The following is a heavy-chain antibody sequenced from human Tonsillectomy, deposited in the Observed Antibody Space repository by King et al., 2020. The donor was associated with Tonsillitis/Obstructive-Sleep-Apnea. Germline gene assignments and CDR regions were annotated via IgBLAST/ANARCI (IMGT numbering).Heavy chain of an antibody. CDR2: IKSKSDGGTI. CDR1: GFTFSHAW. D-gene: IGHD3-10*01. CDR3: TARGGRY. Sequence: VQLVESGGGLVQPGWSLRLSCAASGFTFSHAWMSWVRQAPGKGLEWVGRIKSKSDGGTIDYTAPVKDRFTISRDDSKNRLYLQMNSLKTEDTAVYYCTARGGRYWGQGTLVTVSS. V-gene: IGHV3-15*01. J-gene: IGHJ4*02.